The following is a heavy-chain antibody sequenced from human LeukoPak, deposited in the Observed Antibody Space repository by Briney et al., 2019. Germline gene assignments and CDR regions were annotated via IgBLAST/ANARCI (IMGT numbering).Heavy chain of an antibody. CDR3: ATPDIVVVVTATPFLG. V-gene: IGHV3-15*01. CDR1: GFTFSNAW. D-gene: IGHD2-15*01. CDR2: IKSNPAGGTT. J-gene: IGHJ4*02. Sequence: GGSLRLSCAASGFTFSNAWMSWVRQAPGKGLEWVGRIKSNPAGGTTDYAEPVKGRFTISRDDSRNTVYLQMNSLKTEDTAVYYCATPDIVVVVTATPFLGWGQGTLVTVSS.